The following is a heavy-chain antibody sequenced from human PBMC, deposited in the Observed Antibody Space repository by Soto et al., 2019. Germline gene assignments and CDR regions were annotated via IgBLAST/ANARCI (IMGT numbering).Heavy chain of an antibody. D-gene: IGHD3-10*01. Sequence: EVQLVESGGGLVKPGGSLRLSCAASGFTFSNTWMSWVRQAPGKGLEWVGHIKSRPDGGTTDYAAPVKGRFTISRDHSKNTLYLQMNSLKTDDTAVYYCSTESYYYGSGTSLFDYWGQGTLVTVAS. CDR3: STESYYYGSGTSLFDY. CDR1: GFTFSNTW. J-gene: IGHJ4*02. V-gene: IGHV3-15*01. CDR2: IKSRPDGGTT.